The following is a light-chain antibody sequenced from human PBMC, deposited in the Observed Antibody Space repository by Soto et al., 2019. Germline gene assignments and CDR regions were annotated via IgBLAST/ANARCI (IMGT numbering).Light chain of an antibody. CDR1: SSDVGGYNA. CDR3: GSYASGGAYV. V-gene: IGLV2-14*01. Sequence: QSALTQPACVSGSPGQSITISCTGTSSDVGGYNAVSWYQQHPGKAPKLMIYDVSNRPSGASDRFSGSKSGNTASLTISGLQDEDEADYYCGSYASGGAYVFGTGTKLTVL. J-gene: IGLJ1*01. CDR2: DVS.